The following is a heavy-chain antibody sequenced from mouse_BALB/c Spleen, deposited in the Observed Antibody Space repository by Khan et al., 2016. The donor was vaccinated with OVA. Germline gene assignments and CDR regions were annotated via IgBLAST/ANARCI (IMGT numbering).Heavy chain of an antibody. Sequence: QVQLKQSGAELAKPGASVKMSCKASGYTFTSYWMHWVKQRPGQGLEWIGYLNPTTDYTEYNQIFKDKATLTADKSSSTAYMQLSSLTSEDSAVYYCVNHGSSSAWFTYWGQGTLVTVSA. J-gene: IGHJ3*01. CDR1: GYTFTSYW. D-gene: IGHD1-1*01. CDR3: VNHGSSSAWFTY. CDR2: LNPTTDYT. V-gene: IGHV1-7*01.